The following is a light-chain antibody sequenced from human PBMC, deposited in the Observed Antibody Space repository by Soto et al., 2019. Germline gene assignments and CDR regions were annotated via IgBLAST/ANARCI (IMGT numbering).Light chain of an antibody. CDR3: LQHNTYPYT. V-gene: IGKV1-17*01. CDR2: AAS. J-gene: IGKJ3*01. Sequence: DIQMTQSPSSLSASVGDRVTITCRASLGIRNDLDWFQQKPGKAPKRLIYAASSLQSGVPSRFSGSRSGTEFTLTISSLQPEDFATYYCLQHNTYPYTFGPGTKVDIK. CDR1: LGIRND.